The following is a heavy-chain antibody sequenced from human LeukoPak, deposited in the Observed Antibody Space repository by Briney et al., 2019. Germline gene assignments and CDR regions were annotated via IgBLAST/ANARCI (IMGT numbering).Heavy chain of an antibody. CDR2: ISTGGDRA. D-gene: IGHD6-19*01. CDR3: ARLLIAVAGTGYDY. J-gene: IGHJ4*02. CDR1: GFTFSNYA. Sequence: PGGSLRLSCAASGFTFSNYAMDWVRQAPGRGLEWVSAISTGGDRAYYADSVKGRFTTSRDNSRNTLFLQLNNLRADDTAVYYCARLLIAVAGTGYDYWGQGTLVTVSS. V-gene: IGHV3-23*01.